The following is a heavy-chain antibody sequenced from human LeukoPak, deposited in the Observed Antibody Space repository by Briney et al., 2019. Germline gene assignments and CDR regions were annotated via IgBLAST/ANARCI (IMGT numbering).Heavy chain of an antibody. V-gene: IGHV3-21*01. Sequence: PGGSLRLSCVASGFTFSSYSMNWVRQAPGKGLEWVSSITSSSSYIYYADSVKGRFTISRDNAKNSLYLQMNSLRAEDTAVYYCARAFGLNGRNVFDIWGQGTMVTVS. CDR3: ARAFGLNGRNVFDI. D-gene: IGHD3-10*01. J-gene: IGHJ3*02. CDR1: GFTFSSYS. CDR2: ITSSSSYI.